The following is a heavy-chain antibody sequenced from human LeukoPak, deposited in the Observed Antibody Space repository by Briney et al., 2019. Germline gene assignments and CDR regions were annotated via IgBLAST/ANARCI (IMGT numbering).Heavy chain of an antibody. Sequence: GGSLRLSCAASGFTFSSYDMHWVRQAPGKGLEWVAVIWYDGSNKYYADSVKGRFTISRDNSKNTLYLQMNSLRAEDTAVYYCARESWGYYFDYWGQGSLVTVSS. J-gene: IGHJ4*02. V-gene: IGHV3-33*01. CDR1: GFTFSSYD. CDR3: ARESWGYYFDY. CDR2: IWYDGSNK. D-gene: IGHD3-16*01.